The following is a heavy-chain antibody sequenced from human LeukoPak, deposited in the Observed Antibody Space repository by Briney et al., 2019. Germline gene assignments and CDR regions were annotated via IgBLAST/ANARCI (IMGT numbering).Heavy chain of an antibody. CDR2: LYYSGST. J-gene: IGHJ4*02. CDR3: ARHARGYDLDYFDY. D-gene: IGHD5-12*01. Sequence: PSETLSLTCTVSGGSISSSSYYWGWIRQPPGKGLEWIGSLYYSGSTYYNPSLKSRVTISVDTSKSQFSLKLSSMTAADTAVYYCARHARGYDLDYFDYWGQGTLVTVSS. V-gene: IGHV4-39*01. CDR1: GGSISSSSYY.